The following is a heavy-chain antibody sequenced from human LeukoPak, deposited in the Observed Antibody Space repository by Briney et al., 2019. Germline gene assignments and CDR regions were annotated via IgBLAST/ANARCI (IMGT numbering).Heavy chain of an antibody. V-gene: IGHV3-9*01. CDR3: AKDAHYDYVWGSYPN. CDR1: GLSLSDYG. J-gene: IGHJ4*02. Sequence: GGSLRLSCSASGLSLSDYGMSWVRQAPGKGLEWVSGISWNSGSIGYADSVKGRFTISRDNAKNSLYLQMNSLRAEDTALYYCAKDAHYDYVWGSYPNWGQGTLVTVSS. CDR2: ISWNSGSI. D-gene: IGHD3-16*02.